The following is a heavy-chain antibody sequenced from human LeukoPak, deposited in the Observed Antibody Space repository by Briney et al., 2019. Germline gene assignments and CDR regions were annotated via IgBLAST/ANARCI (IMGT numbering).Heavy chain of an antibody. CDR3: ARLDYYDSSGYSYFDY. CDR1: GYSFTSYW. D-gene: IGHD3-22*01. Sequence: LGESLKISCKGSGYSFTSYWIGWVRQMPGKGLEWMGIIYPGDSDTRYSPSFQGQVTISADKSISTAYLQRSSLKASDTAMYYCARLDYYDSSGYSYFDYWGQGTLVTVS. CDR2: IYPGDSDT. V-gene: IGHV5-51*01. J-gene: IGHJ4*02.